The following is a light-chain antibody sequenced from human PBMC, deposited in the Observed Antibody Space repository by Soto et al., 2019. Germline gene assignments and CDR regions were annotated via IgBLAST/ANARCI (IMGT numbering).Light chain of an antibody. CDR2: DAS. J-gene: IGKJ1*01. V-gene: IGKV3-20*01. CDR3: QQYGSSPRT. CDR1: QSVRSTS. Sequence: VLTQSPGTLSLSPGERATLSCRASQSVRSTSLVWYQQKPAQAPRLLIYDASRRATGSPDRFSGSGSGTDFTLTISRLEPEDFAVYYCQQYGSSPRTFGQGTKVDTK.